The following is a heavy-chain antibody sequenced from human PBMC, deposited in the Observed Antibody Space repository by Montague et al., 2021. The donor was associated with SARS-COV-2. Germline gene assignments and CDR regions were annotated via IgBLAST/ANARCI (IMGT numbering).Heavy chain of an antibody. D-gene: IGHD5-12*01. Sequence: SETLSLTCTVYGGSISSCSYNWGRQPQRPGKGLDGIGSHNYSGNSYYNPSLKSRVTISVDTSKNQFSLKLSSVTAADTAVYYCARHERQWLRLYPYYFDYWGQGTLVTVSS. CDR1: GGSISSCSYN. CDR2: HNYSGNS. J-gene: IGHJ4*02. V-gene: IGHV4-39*01. CDR3: ARHERQWLRLYPYYFDY.